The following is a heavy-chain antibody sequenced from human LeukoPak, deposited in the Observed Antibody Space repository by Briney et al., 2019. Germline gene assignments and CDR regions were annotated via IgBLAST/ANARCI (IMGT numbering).Heavy chain of an antibody. CDR2: INTSNCNT. J-gene: IGHJ3*02. CDR3: ARIHQSITNFGVIIDAFDI. Sequence: ASVKVSCKASGYSFINYVINWVRQAPGQGLGGMGWINTSNCNTNFAQKFQGRVTMTTDTSTSTAYMELRSLRSDDTAVYYCARIHQSITNFGVIIDAFDIWGQGTMVTVSS. D-gene: IGHD3-3*01. CDR1: GYSFINYV. V-gene: IGHV1-18*01.